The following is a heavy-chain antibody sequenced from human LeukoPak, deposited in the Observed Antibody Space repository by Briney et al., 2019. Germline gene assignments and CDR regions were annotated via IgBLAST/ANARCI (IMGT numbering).Heavy chain of an antibody. CDR1: GGSISSYY. J-gene: IGHJ4*02. CDR3: AREARGNYDILTGYYGTSGIDY. CDR2: IYYSGST. Sequence: SETLSLTCTVPGGSISSYYWSWIRQPPGKGLEWIGYIYYSGSTNYNPSLTSRVTISVDTSKNQFSLKLSSVTAADTAVYYCAREARGNYDILTGYYGTSGIDYWGQGTLVTVSS. D-gene: IGHD3-9*01. V-gene: IGHV4-59*01.